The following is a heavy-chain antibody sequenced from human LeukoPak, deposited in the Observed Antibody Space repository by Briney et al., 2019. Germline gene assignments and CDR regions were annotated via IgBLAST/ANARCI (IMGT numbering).Heavy chain of an antibody. D-gene: IGHD1-14*01. CDR1: GFTVITND. V-gene: IGHV3-53*01. Sequence: PGGSLGLSCAASGFTVITNDMTWVRQAPGKGLEWVSVLYSDGNTKYADSVQGRFTISRDNPKNTLYLEMNSLSPDDTAVYYCARGVEPLAANTLAYWGQGTLVTVSS. CDR3: ARGVEPLAANTLAY. J-gene: IGHJ4*02. CDR2: LYSDGNT.